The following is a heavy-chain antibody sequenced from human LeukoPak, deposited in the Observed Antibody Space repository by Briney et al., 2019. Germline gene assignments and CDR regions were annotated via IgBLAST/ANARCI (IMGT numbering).Heavy chain of an antibody. V-gene: IGHV4-34*01. Sequence: SETLSLTCAVYGGSFSGYYWSWIRQPPGKGLEWIGEINHSGSTYYNPSLKSRVTISVDTSKNQFSLKLSSVTAADTAVYYCARHLKIRYFDWPTPSGHPLYNWFDPWGQGTLVTVSS. D-gene: IGHD3-9*01. CDR3: ARHLKIRYFDWPTPSGHPLYNWFDP. CDR2: INHSGST. CDR1: GGSFSGYY. J-gene: IGHJ5*02.